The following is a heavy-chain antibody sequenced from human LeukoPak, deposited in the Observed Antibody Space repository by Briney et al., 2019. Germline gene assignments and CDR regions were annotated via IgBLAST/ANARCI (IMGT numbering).Heavy chain of an antibody. Sequence: ASVKVSCKASGYTFTSYAINWVRQAPGQGLEWMGWININTGNPTYAQGFTGRFVFSLDTSVSTAYLQISSLKAEDTAVYYCARVIPEMATDYWGQGTLVTVSS. CDR3: ARVIPEMATDY. J-gene: IGHJ4*02. D-gene: IGHD1-14*01. CDR2: ININTGNP. V-gene: IGHV7-4-1*02. CDR1: GYTFTSYA.